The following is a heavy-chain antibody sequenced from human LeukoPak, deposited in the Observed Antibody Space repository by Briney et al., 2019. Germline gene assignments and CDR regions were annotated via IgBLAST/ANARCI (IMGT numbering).Heavy chain of an antibody. V-gene: IGHV4-38-2*01. D-gene: IGHD3-22*01. J-gene: IGHJ4*02. CDR1: GYSITSGYH. CDR3: SRHNPYDSSGDGRYYFDY. Sequence: SETLSLTCAVSGYSITSGYHWGWIRQPPGKGLEWIGSISHSGSTYYNPSLKSRVTISVDTSKNQFSVKLRSVTAADTAVYYCSRHNPYDSSGDGRYYFDYWSQGTLVTVSS. CDR2: ISHSGST.